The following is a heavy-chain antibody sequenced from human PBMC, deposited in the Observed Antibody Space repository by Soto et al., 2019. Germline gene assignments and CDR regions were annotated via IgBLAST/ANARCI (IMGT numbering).Heavy chain of an antibody. Sequence: PGGSLRLSCVVSGFNFVSYALSWVRQAPGRGLEWISGISGSGSPTDYADSVKGRFSISRDNSKNILYLQMSGLRAEGTAVYYCTKMAGSGNYYSNFDYWGQGTQVTVSS. D-gene: IGHD3-10*01. V-gene: IGHV3-23*01. CDR1: GFNFVSYA. CDR2: ISGSGSPT. CDR3: TKMAGSGNYYSNFDY. J-gene: IGHJ4*02.